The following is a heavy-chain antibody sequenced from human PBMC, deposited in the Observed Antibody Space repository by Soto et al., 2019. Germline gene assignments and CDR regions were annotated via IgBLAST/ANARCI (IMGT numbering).Heavy chain of an antibody. CDR3: ARGTIAVAEFDP. J-gene: IGHJ5*02. V-gene: IGHV1-2*04. CDR1: GYTFTGYY. D-gene: IGHD6-19*01. Sequence: ASVKVSCKASGYTFTGYYMHWVRQAPGQGLEWVGWINPNSGGTNYAQKFQGWVTMTRDTSISTAYMELSRLRSDDTAVYYCARGTIAVAEFDPWGQGTLVTVSS. CDR2: INPNSGGT.